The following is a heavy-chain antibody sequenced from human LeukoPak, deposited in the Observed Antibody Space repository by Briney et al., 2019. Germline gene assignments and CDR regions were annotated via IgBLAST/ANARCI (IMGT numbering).Heavy chain of an antibody. Sequence: TLSLTCTVSGDSISSGTYYWIWIRQPAGKGLEWIGRIYTSGSTNYNPSLKSRVTISVDTSKNQFSLKLSSVTAADTAVYYCARVGLRYFDYWGQGTLVTVSS. V-gene: IGHV4-61*02. CDR2: IYTSGST. CDR1: GDSISSGTYY. CDR3: ARVGLRYFDY. J-gene: IGHJ4*02.